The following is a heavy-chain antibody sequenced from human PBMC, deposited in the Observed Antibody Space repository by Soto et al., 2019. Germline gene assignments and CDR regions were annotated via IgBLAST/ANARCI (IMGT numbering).Heavy chain of an antibody. CDR2: ISYDGSNK. CDR3: AREYYDFWSGYYKSGNGAFDI. Sequence: QVQLVESGGGVVQPGRSLRLSCAASGFTFSSYAMHWVRQAPGKGLEWVAVISYDGSNKYYADSVKGRFTISRDNSKNTLYLQMNSLRAEDTAVYYCAREYYDFWSGYYKSGNGAFDIWGQGTMVTVSS. CDR1: GFTFSSYA. V-gene: IGHV3-30-3*01. J-gene: IGHJ3*02. D-gene: IGHD3-3*01.